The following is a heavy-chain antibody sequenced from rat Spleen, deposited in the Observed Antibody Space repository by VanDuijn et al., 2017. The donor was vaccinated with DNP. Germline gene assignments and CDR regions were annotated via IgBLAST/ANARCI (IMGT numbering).Heavy chain of an antibody. CDR2: ISPSGGST. V-gene: IGHV5-25*01. CDR1: GFSFSDYY. CDR3: ASRRNSGHFDY. D-gene: IGHD4-3*01. J-gene: IGHJ2*01. Sequence: EVQLVESGGGPVPPGGSLKVSCAASGFSFSDYYVAWVRLAPTKGLEWVASISPSGGSTYYRDSVKGRFTVSRDNAKSSLYLQMDSLRSEDTATYYCASRRNSGHFDYWGQGVMVTVSS.